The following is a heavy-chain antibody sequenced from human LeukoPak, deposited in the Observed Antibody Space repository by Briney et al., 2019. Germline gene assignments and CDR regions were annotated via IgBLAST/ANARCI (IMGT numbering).Heavy chain of an antibody. CDR3: ARVWTYCSGGSCNYYYYYYMDV. CDR1: GYTFTNYE. CDR2: ISANNGNT. Sequence: ASVKVSCKPSGYTFTNYEISWVRQAPGQGLEWMGWISANNGNTNYAQKLQGRVTMTTDTSTSTAYMELRSLRSDDTAVYYCARVWTYCSGGSCNYYYYYYMDVWGKGTTVTVSS. V-gene: IGHV1-18*01. J-gene: IGHJ6*03. D-gene: IGHD2-15*01.